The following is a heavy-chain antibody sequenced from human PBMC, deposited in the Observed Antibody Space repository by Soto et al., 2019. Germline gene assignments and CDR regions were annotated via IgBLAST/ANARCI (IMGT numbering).Heavy chain of an antibody. CDR2: IYYSGST. CDR1: SGSXSSYY. J-gene: IGHJ6*03. V-gene: IGHV4-59*01. CDR3: ARDSGSSSSWDYYYYMDV. D-gene: IGHD6-6*01. Sequence: PSETLSLTCTVSSGSXSSYYWSWILQPPGKGLERIGYIYYSGSTTYTPSLKSRVTISVDTSKNQFSLKLSSVTAADTAVYYCARDSGSSSSWDYYYYMDVWGKGTTVTVSS.